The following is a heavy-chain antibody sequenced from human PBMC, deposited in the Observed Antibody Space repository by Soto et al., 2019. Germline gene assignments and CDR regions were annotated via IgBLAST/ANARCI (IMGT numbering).Heavy chain of an antibody. CDR2: IWYDGSNK. J-gene: IGHJ4*02. CDR1: GFTFSSYG. D-gene: IGHD6-13*01. V-gene: IGHV3-33*01. CDR3: ARELYSSRWSFEY. Sequence: QVQLVESGGGVVQPGRSLRLSCAASGFTFSSYGMHWVRQAPGKGREWVAVIWYDGSNKYYADSVKGRFTISRDNSTNPLYLQMNSLRAEGTALYYGARELYSSRWSFEYWGQGTLVTVSS.